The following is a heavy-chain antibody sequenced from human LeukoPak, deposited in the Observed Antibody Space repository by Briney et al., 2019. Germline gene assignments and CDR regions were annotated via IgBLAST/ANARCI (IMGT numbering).Heavy chain of an antibody. D-gene: IGHD2-15*01. V-gene: IGHV3-30*03. J-gene: IGHJ4*02. CDR1: GFTFSTYG. CDR3: ARYCSGGNCYSGLVY. Sequence: GRSLRLSCAASGFTFSTYGMHWVRQAPGKGLEWVAVISYDGSNKYYADSVKGRFTISRDISKNTLYLQMNNLRAEDTAVYYCARYCSGGNCYSGLVYWGQGTLVAVSS. CDR2: ISYDGSNK.